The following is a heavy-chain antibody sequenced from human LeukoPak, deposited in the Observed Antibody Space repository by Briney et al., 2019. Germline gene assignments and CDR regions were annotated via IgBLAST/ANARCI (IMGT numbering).Heavy chain of an antibody. Sequence: GGSLRLSCAASGXTFSSYGMHWVRQAPGKGLEWVAVISYDGSNKYYADSVKGRFTISRDNSKNTLYLQMNSLRAEDTAVYYCAKVGGLIVGATLDYWGQGTLVTVSS. J-gene: IGHJ4*02. CDR3: AKVGGLIVGATLDY. D-gene: IGHD1-26*01. CDR1: GXTFSSYG. V-gene: IGHV3-30*18. CDR2: ISYDGSNK.